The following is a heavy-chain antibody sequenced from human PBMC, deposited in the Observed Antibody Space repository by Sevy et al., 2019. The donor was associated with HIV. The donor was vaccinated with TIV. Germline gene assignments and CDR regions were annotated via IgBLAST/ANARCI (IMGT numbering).Heavy chain of an antibody. Sequence: ASVKVSCKASGYTFTSYGISWVRQAPGQGLEWMAWISAYNGNTNYAQKLQGRVTMTTDTSTSTAYVELRSLRSDDTAIYYCARDLGGYGGNSIDYWGQGTLVTVSS. V-gene: IGHV1-18*01. J-gene: IGHJ4*02. CDR2: ISAYNGNT. CDR3: ARDLGGYGGNSIDY. D-gene: IGHD2-21*02. CDR1: GYTFTSYG.